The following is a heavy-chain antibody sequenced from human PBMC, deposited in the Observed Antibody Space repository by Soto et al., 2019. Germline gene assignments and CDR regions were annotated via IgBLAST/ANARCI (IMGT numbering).Heavy chain of an antibody. CDR1: GGSISSYY. CDR3: ARAGPVIAFESFDS. Sequence: QSQTLSLTCTVSGGSISSYYWSWIRQSPGKGLEWLGFIYYSGTTNYNPSLKSRVTISVDTSKNQFSLKLRSVTAADTAVYYCARAGPVIAFESFDSWGQGNLVTVSS. J-gene: IGHJ4*02. V-gene: IGHV4-59*01. CDR2: IYYSGTT. D-gene: IGHD2-21*01.